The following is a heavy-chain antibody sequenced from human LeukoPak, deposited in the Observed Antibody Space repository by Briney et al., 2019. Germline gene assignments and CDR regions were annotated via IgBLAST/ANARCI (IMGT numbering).Heavy chain of an antibody. CDR2: VYHSGTT. CDR1: GYPLKSGYY. J-gene: IGHJ6*03. CDR3: ARHSDNYYDSSGYYYSYYYLDV. Sequence: SETLSLTCAVTGYPLKSGYYWGWLRQPPGKGVEWIGIVYHSGTTYYNPSLKSRDNISVDTPKHQFSLKLGTVTAADAAVYYYARHSDNYYDSSGYYYSYYYLDVWGKGTTVTVSS. V-gene: IGHV4-38-2*01. D-gene: IGHD3-22*01.